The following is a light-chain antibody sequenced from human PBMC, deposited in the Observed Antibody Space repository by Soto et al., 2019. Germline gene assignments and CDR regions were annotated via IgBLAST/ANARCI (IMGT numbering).Light chain of an antibody. CDR3: RQYDVYPLS. Sequence: DIQMTQSPSTLSASVGDRVTITCRARQNINRWLAWYQQRPGKAPNLLIHKASTLEVGVPARFSGSASGTEFTRPISSLQPDDFAVYFCRQYDVYPLSCGGGTKVEIK. J-gene: IGKJ4*01. CDR2: KAS. V-gene: IGKV1-5*03. CDR1: QNINRW.